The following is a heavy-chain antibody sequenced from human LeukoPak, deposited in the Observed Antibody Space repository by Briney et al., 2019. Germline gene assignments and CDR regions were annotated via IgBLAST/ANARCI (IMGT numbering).Heavy chain of an antibody. CDR1: GYTFTGYY. Sequence: ASVKVSCKASGYTFTGYYMHWVRQAPGQGLEWMGWINPNSGGTNYAQKFQGRVTMTRDTSISTAYMELSRLRSVDTAVYYCARVRVTNYYYMDVWGKGTTVTVSS. D-gene: IGHD4-11*01. CDR2: INPNSGGT. V-gene: IGHV1-2*02. CDR3: ARVRVTNYYYMDV. J-gene: IGHJ6*03.